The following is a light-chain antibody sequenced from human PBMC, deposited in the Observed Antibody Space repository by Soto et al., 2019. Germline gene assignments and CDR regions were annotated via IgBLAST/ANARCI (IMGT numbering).Light chain of an antibody. Sequence: QSVLTQPPSASGSPRQSGTISCTGTSSDVGGYNYVSWYQQHPGKAPKLIIYEVYKRPSGVPDRFSGSKSGNTAALTVSGLQAEDEADYYCSSYVGTNSYVFGTGTKVTVL. CDR2: EVY. V-gene: IGLV2-8*01. J-gene: IGLJ1*01. CDR1: SSDVGGYNY. CDR3: SSYVGTNSYV.